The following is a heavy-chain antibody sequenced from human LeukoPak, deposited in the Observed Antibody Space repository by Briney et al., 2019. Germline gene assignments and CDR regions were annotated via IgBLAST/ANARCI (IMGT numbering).Heavy chain of an antibody. CDR2: ISTTGST. CDR1: GDSISSYY. V-gene: IGHV4-4*09. CDR3: ARLWVTTTYDTFDI. Sequence: PSETLSLTCTVSGDSISSYYWSWIRQPPGKGLEWIGFISTTGSTNYNPSLESRVTISGDMSKNQFSLELSSVTAADTAVYYCARLWVTTTYDTFDIWGQGTMVTVSS. J-gene: IGHJ3*02. D-gene: IGHD3-22*01.